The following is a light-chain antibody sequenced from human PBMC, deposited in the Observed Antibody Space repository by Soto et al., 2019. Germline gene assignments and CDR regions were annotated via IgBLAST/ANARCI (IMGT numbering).Light chain of an antibody. Sequence: QSALTQPASVSGSPGQSITISCTGTSSDVGGYKYVSWYQQHPGKAPKLLIHEVNSRPSGVSNRFSGSKSDNTASLTISGLQAEDVADYYCSSYTSSATLVFGVGTKVTVL. J-gene: IGLJ2*01. V-gene: IGLV2-14*01. CDR2: EVN. CDR1: SSDVGGYKY. CDR3: SSYTSSATLV.